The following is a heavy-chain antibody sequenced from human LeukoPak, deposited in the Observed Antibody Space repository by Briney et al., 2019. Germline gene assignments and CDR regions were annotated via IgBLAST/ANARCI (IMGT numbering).Heavy chain of an antibody. CDR2: VDHSGST. CDR3: ARGPIPADAFDY. J-gene: IGHJ4*02. V-gene: IGHV4-34*01. Sequence: SETLSLTCAVYGGSFSGYYWNWIRQPPGKGLEWIGKVDHSGSTNYNPSLESRVTISIDTSKNQFSLKLSPLTAADTAVYYCARGPIPADAFDYWGQGTLVTVSS. CDR1: GGSFSGYY. D-gene: IGHD2-2*01.